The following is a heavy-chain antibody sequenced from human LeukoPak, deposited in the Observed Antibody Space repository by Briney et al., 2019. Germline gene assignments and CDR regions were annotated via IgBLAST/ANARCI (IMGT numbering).Heavy chain of an antibody. V-gene: IGHV3-53*01. D-gene: IGHD2-15*01. Sequence: GGSLRLSCVASGFTFSGNAMSWVRQAPGKGLEWVSVIYSGGSTYYADSVKGRFTISRDNSKNTLYLQMNSLRAEDTAVYYCARVSADRIALDYWGQGTLVTVST. CDR3: ARVSADRIALDY. J-gene: IGHJ4*02. CDR2: IYSGGST. CDR1: GFTFSGNA.